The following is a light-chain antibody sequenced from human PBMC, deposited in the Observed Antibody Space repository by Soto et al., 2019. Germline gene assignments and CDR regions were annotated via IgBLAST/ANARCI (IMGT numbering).Light chain of an antibody. CDR1: QSITSW. CDR3: QQYNSHDDIA. V-gene: IGKV1-5*01. J-gene: IGKJ4*01. CDR2: DAS. Sequence: HITQSPSTLSASVGDRVTITYRISQSITSWLAWYQQKPGKAPHLLIYDASSWQSGVPSRFSGSGSGTEFTLTISSLQPDDSATYYCQQYNSHDDIAFGRGTKV.